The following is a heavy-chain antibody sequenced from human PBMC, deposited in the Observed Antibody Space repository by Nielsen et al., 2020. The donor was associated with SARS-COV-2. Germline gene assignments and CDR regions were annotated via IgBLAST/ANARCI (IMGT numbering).Heavy chain of an antibody. J-gene: IGHJ4*02. D-gene: IGHD2-8*01. CDR3: ARVSDIVLMVYVVDY. CDR2: ISANNGNT. V-gene: IGHV1-18*04. CDR1: GYTFTSYG. Sequence: ASVKVSCKASGYTFTSYGISWVRQAPGQGLEWMGWISANNGNTNYAQKFQGRVTMTTDTSTSTAYMELRSLRSDDTAVYYCARVSDIVLMVYVVDYWGQGTLVTVSS.